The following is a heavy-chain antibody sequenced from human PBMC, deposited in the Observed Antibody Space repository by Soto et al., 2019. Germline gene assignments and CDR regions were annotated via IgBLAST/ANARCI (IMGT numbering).Heavy chain of an antibody. CDR1: GFTFGSYA. D-gene: IGHD3-22*01. CDR3: ARARTQSKDSSGRIRNWFDP. Sequence: GGSLRLSCAASGFTFGSYAMSWVRQPPGKGLEWVSGISGSGGSTYYADSVKGRFTISRDNSKNTLYLQMNSLRAEDTAVYYCARARTQSKDSSGRIRNWFDPWGQGTLVTVSS. J-gene: IGHJ5*02. V-gene: IGHV3-23*01. CDR2: ISGSGGST.